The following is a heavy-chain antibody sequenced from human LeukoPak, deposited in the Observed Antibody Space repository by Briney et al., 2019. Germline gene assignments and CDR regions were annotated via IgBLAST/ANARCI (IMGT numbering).Heavy chain of an antibody. CDR1: GLTFSSYW. CDR3: ARDLAGPPQEAFDI. J-gene: IGHJ3*02. Sequence: GGSLRLSCAASGLTFSSYWMSWGRQAPGKGLEWVANIRQDGSEKHYVDSVTGRFTISRDNTKNSLYLQMNSLRADDTAVYYCARDLAGPPQEAFDIWGQGTMVTVSS. V-gene: IGHV3-7*01. CDR2: IRQDGSEK.